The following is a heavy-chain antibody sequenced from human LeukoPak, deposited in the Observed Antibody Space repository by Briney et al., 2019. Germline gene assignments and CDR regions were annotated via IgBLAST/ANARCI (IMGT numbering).Heavy chain of an antibody. CDR3: ARSPRAPYYFDY. CDR2: IYTSGST. Sequence: SETLSLTCTVSGGSISSSSYYWSWIRQPAGKGLEWIGRIYTSGSTNYNPSLKSRVTISLDTSKSQFSLKLSSVTATDTAVYYCARSPRAPYYFDYWGQGTLVTVSS. V-gene: IGHV4-61*02. D-gene: IGHD1-26*01. J-gene: IGHJ4*02. CDR1: GGSISSSSYY.